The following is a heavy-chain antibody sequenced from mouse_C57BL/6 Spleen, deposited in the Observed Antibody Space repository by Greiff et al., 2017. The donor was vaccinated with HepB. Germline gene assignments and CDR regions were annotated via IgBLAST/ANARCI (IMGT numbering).Heavy chain of an antibody. CDR2: IDPSDSYT. J-gene: IGHJ1*03. Sequence: VQLQQSGAELVMPGASVKLSCKASGYTFTSYWMHWVKQRPGQGLEWIGEIDPSDSYTNYNQKFKGKSTLTVDKSSSTAYMQLSSLTSEDSAVYYCARKGYSNYGFDVWGTGTTVTVSS. D-gene: IGHD2-5*01. CDR1: GYTFTSYW. CDR3: ARKGYSNYGFDV. V-gene: IGHV1-69*01.